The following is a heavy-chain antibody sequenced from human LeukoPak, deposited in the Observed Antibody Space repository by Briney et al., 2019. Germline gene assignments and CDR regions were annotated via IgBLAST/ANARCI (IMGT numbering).Heavy chain of an antibody. D-gene: IGHD3-22*01. CDR1: GFTVSSNY. V-gene: IGHV3-53*01. CDR2: IYSGGST. CDR3: ARDHYDSSGFRAFDY. Sequence: GGSLRLSCAASGFTVSSNYMSWVRQAPGKGLEWVSVIYSGGSTYYADSVKGRFTISRDNSKNTLHLQMNSLRAEDTAVYYCARDHYDSSGFRAFDYWGQGTLVTVSS. J-gene: IGHJ4*02.